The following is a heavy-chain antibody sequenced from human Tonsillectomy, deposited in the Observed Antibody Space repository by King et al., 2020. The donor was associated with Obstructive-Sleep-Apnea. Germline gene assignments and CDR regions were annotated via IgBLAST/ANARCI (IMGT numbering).Heavy chain of an antibody. V-gene: IGHV4-59*01. CDR2: IYYSGST. Sequence: VQLQESGPGLVKPSETLSLTCTVSGGSIGSYYWSWIRQPPGKGLEWIGYIYYSGSTNYNPSLKSRVTISVDTSKNQFSLKLSSVTAADTAVYYCARGSYDIGGRFLEWSAPDYWGQGTLVTVSS. J-gene: IGHJ4*02. D-gene: IGHD3-3*01. CDR1: GGSIGSYY. CDR3: ARGSYDIGGRFLEWSAPDY.